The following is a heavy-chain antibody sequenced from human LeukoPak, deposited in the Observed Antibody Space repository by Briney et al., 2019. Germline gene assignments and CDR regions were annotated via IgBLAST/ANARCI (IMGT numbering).Heavy chain of an antibody. CDR1: GYTFTGYY. Sequence: ASVKVSCKASGYTFTGYYMHWVRQAPGQGLEWMGWIDPNSGGTNYAQKFQGRVTMTRDTSISTTYMVLNRLRSDDTAVYYCARGRGQLEYSNWFDPWGQGTLVTVSS. V-gene: IGHV1-2*02. D-gene: IGHD6-6*01. J-gene: IGHJ5*02. CDR3: ARGRGQLEYSNWFDP. CDR2: IDPNSGGT.